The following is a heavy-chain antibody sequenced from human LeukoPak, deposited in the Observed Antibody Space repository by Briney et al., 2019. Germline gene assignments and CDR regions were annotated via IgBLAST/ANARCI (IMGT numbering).Heavy chain of an antibody. CDR2: VNPPNRGDT. CDR3: ARGAFATYSFDY. D-gene: IGHD3-16*01. V-gene: IGHV1-2*02. CDR1: GYIFTDHD. Sequence: GASVHVSCKASGYIFTDHDMHWVRQAPGQGLEWMGWVNPPNRGDTNYARKFQGRVTMTWDTSISTGYMELSSLRSDDTAVYYCARGAFATYSFDYWGQGTLVTVSS. J-gene: IGHJ4*02.